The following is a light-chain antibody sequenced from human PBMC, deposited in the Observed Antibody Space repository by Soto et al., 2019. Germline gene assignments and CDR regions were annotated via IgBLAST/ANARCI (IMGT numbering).Light chain of an antibody. CDR1: SSDVGDFNY. CDR2: EVT. Sequence: QSVLTQPASVSGSPGQSITVSCSGTSSDVGDFNYVSWYQHHPDKAPKLIIYEVTNRPSGVSNRFSGSKSGNTASLTISGLQAEDEADYYCSSYTVSRSPYGLFGGGTQLTVL. J-gene: IGLJ3*02. V-gene: IGLV2-14*01. CDR3: SSYTVSRSPYGL.